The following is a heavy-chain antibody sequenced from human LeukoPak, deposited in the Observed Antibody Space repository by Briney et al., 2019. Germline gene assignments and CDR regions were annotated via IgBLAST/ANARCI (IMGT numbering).Heavy chain of an antibody. D-gene: IGHD6-19*01. CDR3: TRVIVAVPGYFDYFDF. CDR1: GLSFSNHY. V-gene: IGHV3-7*01. J-gene: IGHJ4*02. Sequence: GGSLRLTCTASGLSFSNHYMRWIRQAPGKGLEWVANINEDGSNKWHLGSVKGRFTVSRGNARNSLYLQMNSLRVEDTAVYYCTRVIVAVPGYFDYFDFWGQGVLVTVSS. CDR2: INEDGSNK.